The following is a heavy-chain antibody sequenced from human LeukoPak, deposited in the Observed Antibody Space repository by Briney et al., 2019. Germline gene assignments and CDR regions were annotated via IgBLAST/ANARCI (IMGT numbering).Heavy chain of an antibody. D-gene: IGHD3-9*01. J-gene: IGHJ5*02. V-gene: IGHV1-2*02. CDR2: INPNSGGT. Sequence: ASVKVSCKASGYTFTGYYMHWVRQAPGQGLEWMGWINPNSGGTNYAQKFQGRVTMTRDTSISTAYMELSRLRSDDTAVYYCARDGGGRYFGNRSPFDPWGQGTLVTVSS. CDR3: ARDGGGRYFGNRSPFDP. CDR1: GYTFTGYY.